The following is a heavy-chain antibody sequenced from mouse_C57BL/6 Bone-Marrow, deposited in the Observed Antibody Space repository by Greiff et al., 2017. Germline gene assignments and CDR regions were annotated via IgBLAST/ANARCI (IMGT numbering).Heavy chain of an antibody. D-gene: IGHD2-14*01. CDR2: IHPNSGST. CDR1: GYTFTSYW. V-gene: IGHV1-64*01. Sequence: VQLQKPGAELVKPGASVKLSCKASGYTFTSYWMHWVKQRPGQGLEWIGMIHPNSGSTNYNEKFKSKATLTVDKSSSTAYMQLSSLTSEDSAVYYCARAYYKCEDYWGQGTSVTVSS. CDR3: ARAYYKCEDY. J-gene: IGHJ4*01.